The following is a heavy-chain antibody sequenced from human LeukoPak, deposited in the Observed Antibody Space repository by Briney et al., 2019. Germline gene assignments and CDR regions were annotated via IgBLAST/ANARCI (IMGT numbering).Heavy chain of an antibody. CDR2: IYYSGST. CDR1: GGSISSSSYY. V-gene: IGHV4-39*01. J-gene: IGHJ4*02. CDR3: ARQLGSITIFGVVSHFDY. D-gene: IGHD3-3*01. Sequence: PSETLSLTCTVSGGSISSSSYYWGWIRQPPGKGPEWIGSIYYSGSTYYNPSLKSRVTISVDTSKNQFSLKLSSVTAADTAVYYCARQLGSITIFGVVSHFDYWGQGTLVTVSS.